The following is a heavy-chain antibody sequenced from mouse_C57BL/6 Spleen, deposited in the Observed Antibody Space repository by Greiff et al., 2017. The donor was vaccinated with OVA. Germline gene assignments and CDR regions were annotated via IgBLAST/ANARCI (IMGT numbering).Heavy chain of an antibody. CDR2: INPGSGGT. V-gene: IGHV1-54*01. D-gene: IGHD1-1*01. CDR1: GYAFTNYL. CDR3: ARYYYGSSSFDY. Sequence: VKLMESGAELVRPGTSVKVSCKASGYAFTNYLIEWVKQRPGQGLEWIGVINPGSGGTNYNEKFKGKATLTADKSSSTAYMQLSSLTSEDSAVYFCARYYYGSSSFDYWGQGTTLTVSS. J-gene: IGHJ2*01.